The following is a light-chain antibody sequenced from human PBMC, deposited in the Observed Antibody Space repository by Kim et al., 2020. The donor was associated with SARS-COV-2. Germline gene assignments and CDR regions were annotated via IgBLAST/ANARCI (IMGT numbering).Light chain of an antibody. V-gene: IGKV1-27*01. CDR1: QGISNY. CDR3: QKYNSAIT. J-gene: IGKJ5*01. CDR2: AAS. Sequence: DIQMTQSPSSLSASVGDRVTITCRARQGISNYLAWYQQKPGKVPKLLFYAASTLQSGVPSRFSASGSGTDFTLTISSLQPEDVATYYCQKYNSAITFGQGTRLEIK.